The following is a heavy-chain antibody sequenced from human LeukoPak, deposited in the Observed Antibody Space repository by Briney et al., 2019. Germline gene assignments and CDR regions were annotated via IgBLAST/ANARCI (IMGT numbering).Heavy chain of an antibody. CDR3: ARAVEQWLEIDY. J-gene: IGHJ4*02. D-gene: IGHD6-19*01. CDR2: INHSGST. Sequence: SETLSLTCAVYGGSFSGYYWSWIRQPPGKGLEWIGEINHSGSTNYNPSLKSRVTISVNTSKNQFSLKLSSVTAADTAVYYCARAVEQWLEIDYWGQGTLVTVSS. V-gene: IGHV4-34*01. CDR1: GGSFSGYY.